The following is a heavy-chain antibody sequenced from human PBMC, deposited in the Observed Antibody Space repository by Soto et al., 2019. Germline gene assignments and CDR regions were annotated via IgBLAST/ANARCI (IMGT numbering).Heavy chain of an antibody. CDR2: IWYDGSNK. Sequence: ESGGGVVQPGRSLRLSCAASGFTFSSYGMHWVRQAPGTGLEWVAVIWYDGSNKYYADSVKGRFTISRDNSKNTLYLQMNSLRAEDTAVYYCARDGGYSSSWYMGYYFDYWGQGTLVTVSS. CDR3: ARDGGYSSSWYMGYYFDY. CDR1: GFTFSSYG. J-gene: IGHJ4*02. V-gene: IGHV3-33*01. D-gene: IGHD6-13*01.